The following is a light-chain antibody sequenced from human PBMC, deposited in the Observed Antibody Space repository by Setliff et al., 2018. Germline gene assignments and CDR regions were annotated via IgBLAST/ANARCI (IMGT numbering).Light chain of an antibody. CDR2: DVS. J-gene: IGLJ2*01. CDR1: SSDVGNYNL. V-gene: IGLV2-23*02. Sequence: QSALTQPASVSGSPGQSITTACTGTSSDVGNYNLVSWYQRHPGKAPKLMIYDVSKRPSGISNRFSGSKSGNTASLTISGLQAEDEANYYCYSYSGSSTFVVFGGGTKGTVL. CDR3: YSYSGSSTFVV.